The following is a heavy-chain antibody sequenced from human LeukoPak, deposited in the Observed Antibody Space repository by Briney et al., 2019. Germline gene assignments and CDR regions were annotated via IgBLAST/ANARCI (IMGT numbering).Heavy chain of an antibody. CDR2: ISAYNGNT. V-gene: IGHV1-18*04. D-gene: IGHD3-10*01. J-gene: IGHJ6*02. Sequence: ASVKVSCKASGYTFTSYYMHWVRQAPGQGLEWMGWISAYNGNTNYAQKLQGRVTMTTDTSTSTAYMELRSLRSDDTAVYYCARDSGAGYYGMDVWGQGTTVTVSS. CDR1: GYTFTSYY. CDR3: ARDSGAGYYGMDV.